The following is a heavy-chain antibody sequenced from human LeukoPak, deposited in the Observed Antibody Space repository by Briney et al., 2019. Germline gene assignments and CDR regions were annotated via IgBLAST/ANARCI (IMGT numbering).Heavy chain of an antibody. CDR2: IAISATYI. D-gene: IGHD1-26*01. J-gene: IGHJ4*02. Sequence: SGGSLRLSCAASGFILSDYNMNWVRQAPGKGLQWVSFIAISATYITYADSVKGRFTISRDNAKNSLSLQMNTLRAEDTSVYYCARDLSATARAYDYWGQGTLVTVSS. CDR1: GFILSDYN. CDR3: ARDLSATARAYDY. V-gene: IGHV3-21*01.